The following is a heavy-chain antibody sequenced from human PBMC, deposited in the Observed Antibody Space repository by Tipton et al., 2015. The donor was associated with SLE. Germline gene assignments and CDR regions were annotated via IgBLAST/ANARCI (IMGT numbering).Heavy chain of an antibody. V-gene: IGHV4-34*01. CDR3: ARGAPITMAPDAFDI. J-gene: IGHJ3*02. Sequence: LRLSCAVYGGSFSGYYWSWIRQPPGKGLEWIGEINHSGSTNYNPSLKSRVTISVDTSKNQLSLKLSSVTAADTAVYYCARGAPITMAPDAFDIWGQGTMVTVSS. D-gene: IGHD3-10*01. CDR2: INHSGST. CDR1: GGSFSGYY.